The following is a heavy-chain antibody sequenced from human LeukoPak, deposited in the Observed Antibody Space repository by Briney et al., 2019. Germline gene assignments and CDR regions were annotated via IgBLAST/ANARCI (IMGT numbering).Heavy chain of an antibody. V-gene: IGHV1-18*01. D-gene: IGHD1-26*01. CDR1: GYTFTSYG. CDR2: ISAYNGNT. J-gene: IGHJ4*02. CDR3: ARGSGYSGSYYSDDY. Sequence: GASVKVSCKASGYTFTSYGISWVRQAPGQGLEWMGWISAYNGNTNYAQKLQGRVTMTTDTSTSTAYMELRSPRSDDTAVYYCARGSGYSGSYYSDDYWGQGTLVTVSS.